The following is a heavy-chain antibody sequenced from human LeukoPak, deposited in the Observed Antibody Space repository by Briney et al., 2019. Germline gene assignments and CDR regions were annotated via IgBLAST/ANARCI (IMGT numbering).Heavy chain of an antibody. CDR1: GFSISSLS. D-gene: IGHD6-6*01. J-gene: IGHJ4*02. V-gene: IGHV3-48*01. CDR2: ISSVGSPI. CDR3: ARDIAACPMGH. Sequence: PGGSLRLSCVASGFSISSLSMYWVRQAPGKGLEWLSYISSVGSPIYYADSVKGRFTISRDIAKNSVFLQMNSLRAEDTAVYYCARDIAACPMGHWGQGTLVTVSS.